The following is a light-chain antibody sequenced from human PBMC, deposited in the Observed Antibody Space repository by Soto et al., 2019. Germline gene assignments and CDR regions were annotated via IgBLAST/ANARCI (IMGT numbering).Light chain of an antibody. CDR2: DAS. Sequence: EIVMTQSPDTLSVSPGERATLSCRASQSVSSNLAWYQQKPGQAPRLLIYDASNRATGIPARFSGSGSGTDFTLTISSLQPEDFATYYCLQDNSYPLTFGGGTKVDI. V-gene: IGKV3D-15*01. CDR3: LQDNSYPLT. CDR1: QSVSSN. J-gene: IGKJ4*01.